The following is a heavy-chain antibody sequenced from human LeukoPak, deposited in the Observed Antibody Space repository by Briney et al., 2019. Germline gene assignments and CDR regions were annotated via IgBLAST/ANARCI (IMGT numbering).Heavy chain of an antibody. V-gene: IGHV4-34*01. CDR1: SGSFSGYY. D-gene: IGHD3-3*01. Sequence: SKTLSLTCAVYSGSFSGYYWSWIRQPPGKGLEWIGEINHSGSTNYNPSLKSRVTISVDTSKNQFSLKLSSVTAADTAVYYCARGRYYDFWSGYLGYYYMDVWGKGTTVTVSS. CDR3: ARGRYYDFWSGYLGYYYMDV. CDR2: INHSGST. J-gene: IGHJ6*03.